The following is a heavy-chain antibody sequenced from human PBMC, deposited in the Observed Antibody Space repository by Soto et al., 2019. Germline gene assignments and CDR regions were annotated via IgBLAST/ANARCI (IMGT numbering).Heavy chain of an antibody. V-gene: IGHV1-69*13. CDR1: GGTFSSYA. D-gene: IGHD2-15*01. J-gene: IGHJ6*02. CDR2: IIPIFGTA. Sequence: SVKVSCKASGGTFSSYAISWVRQAPGQGLEWMGGIIPIFGTANYAQKFQGRVTITADESTSTAYMELSSLRSEDTAVYYCARDIVVVVAATHYYYGMEVWGQGTTVTVSS. CDR3: ARDIVVVVAATHYYYGMEV.